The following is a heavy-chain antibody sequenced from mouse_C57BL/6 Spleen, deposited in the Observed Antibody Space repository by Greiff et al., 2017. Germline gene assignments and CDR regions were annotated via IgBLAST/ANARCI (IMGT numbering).Heavy chain of an antibody. D-gene: IGHD1-1*02. CDR1: GYTFTSYT. CDR3: AKPHGYAMDY. V-gene: IGHV1-4*01. J-gene: IGHJ4*01. Sequence: QVQLQQSGAELARPGASVKMSCKASGYTFTSYTMHWVKQRPGPGLEWIGYINTSSGYTKYNQKFKDKATLTADKSSSTAYMQLSSLTSEDSAVYYCAKPHGYAMDYWGQGTSVTVSS. CDR2: INTSSGYT.